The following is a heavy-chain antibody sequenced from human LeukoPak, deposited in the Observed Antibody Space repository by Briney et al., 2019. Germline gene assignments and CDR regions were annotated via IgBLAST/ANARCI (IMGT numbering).Heavy chain of an antibody. CDR3: ARLKSIAAGYFDY. J-gene: IGHJ4*02. D-gene: IGHD6-6*01. CDR1: GGSISSSSYY. Sequence: SETLSLTCTVSGGSISSSSYYWGWIRQPPGKGLEWIGSIYYSGSTYYNPSLKSRVTISVDTSKNQFSLKLSSVTAADTAVYYCARLKSIAAGYFDYWGQGTQVTVSS. CDR2: IYYSGST. V-gene: IGHV4-39*07.